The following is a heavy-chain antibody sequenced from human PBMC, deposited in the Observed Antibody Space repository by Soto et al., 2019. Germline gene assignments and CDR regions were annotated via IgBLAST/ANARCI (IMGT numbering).Heavy chain of an antibody. CDR1: GFTFSSYA. Sequence: GGSLRLSCAASGFTFSSYAMHWVRQAPGKGLEWVAVISYDGSNKYYADSVKGRFTISRDNSKNTLYLQMNSLRAEDTAVYYCARLFNPVVVVAADQDAFDIWGQGTMVTVSS. D-gene: IGHD2-15*01. V-gene: IGHV3-30-3*01. CDR2: ISYDGSNK. J-gene: IGHJ3*02. CDR3: ARLFNPVVVVAADQDAFDI.